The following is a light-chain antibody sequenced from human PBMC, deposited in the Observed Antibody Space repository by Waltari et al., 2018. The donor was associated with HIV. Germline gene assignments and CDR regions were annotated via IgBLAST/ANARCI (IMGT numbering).Light chain of an antibody. CDR3: QQYQTDSET. Sequence: DIEMTQSPSTLSASVGDSIPITSRARQTIRSSLAWYQQKPGKAPKLLIYDASTLQRGVPSRFSGSGSGTDFSLIISSLQPDDFATYYCQQYQTDSETFGQGTRLEMK. J-gene: IGKJ2*01. CDR2: DAS. V-gene: IGKV1-5*03. CDR1: QTIRSS.